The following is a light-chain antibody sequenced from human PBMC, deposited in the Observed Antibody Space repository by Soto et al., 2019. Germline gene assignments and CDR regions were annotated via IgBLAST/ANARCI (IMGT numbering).Light chain of an antibody. J-gene: IGLJ1*01. V-gene: IGLV2-8*01. Sequence: HSALTQPPSASGSPGQSVTISCTGTSSDVGGYKYVSWYQQYPGKAPKLMIYAVNKRPSGVLDRFSGSKSGNTASLTVSGLQAEDEADYYCSSYEGSNNYVFGTGTKVTVL. CDR1: SSDVGGYKY. CDR3: SSYEGSNNYV. CDR2: AVN.